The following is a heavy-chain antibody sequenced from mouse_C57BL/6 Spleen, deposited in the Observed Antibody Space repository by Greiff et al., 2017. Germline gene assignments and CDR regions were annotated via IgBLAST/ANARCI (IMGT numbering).Heavy chain of an antibody. CDR2: IDPSDSYT. J-gene: IGHJ2*01. CDR1: GYTFTSYW. Sequence: QVQLQQPGAELVRPGTSVKLSCKASGYTFTSYWMHWVKQRPGQGLEWIGVIDPSDSYTNYNQKFKGKATLTVDTSSSTAYMQLSSLTSEDSAVYYCARRWSKYYFDYWGQGTTLTVSS. CDR3: ARRWSKYYFDY. V-gene: IGHV1-59*01. D-gene: IGHD1-1*02.